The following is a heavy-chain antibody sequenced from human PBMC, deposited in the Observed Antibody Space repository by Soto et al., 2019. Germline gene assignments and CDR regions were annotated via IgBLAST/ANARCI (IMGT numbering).Heavy chain of an antibody. V-gene: IGHV4-30-4*01. D-gene: IGHD6-6*01. CDR2: IYYSGST. Sequence: QVQLQESGPGLVKPSQTLSLACTVSGGSISSGDYYWSWIRQPPGKGLEWIGYIYYSGSTFYNPSLKSRVTISVDTSKNQFSLKLSSVPAADTAVYYCARERPDGARLDPWGQGTLVTVSS. CDR1: GGSISSGDYY. J-gene: IGHJ5*02. CDR3: ARERPDGARLDP.